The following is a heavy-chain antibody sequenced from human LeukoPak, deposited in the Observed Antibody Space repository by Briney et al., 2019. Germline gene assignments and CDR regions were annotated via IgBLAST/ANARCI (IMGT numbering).Heavy chain of an antibody. J-gene: IGHJ4*02. CDR3: AKLQLPHIAAAGLTFDY. V-gene: IGHV3-23*01. CDR1: GFTFSTYA. CDR2: ISANGGST. Sequence: TGGSLRLSCAASGFTFSTYAMSWVRLAPGKGLEWVSAISANGGSTFYADSVKGRFTISRDNSKNTLYPQMNSLRAEDTAVYYCAKLQLPHIAAAGLTFDYWGQGTLVTVSS. D-gene: IGHD6-13*01.